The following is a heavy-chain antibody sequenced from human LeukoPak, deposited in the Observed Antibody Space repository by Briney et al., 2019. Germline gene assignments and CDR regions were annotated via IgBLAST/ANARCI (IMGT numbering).Heavy chain of an antibody. J-gene: IGHJ2*01. CDR2: IIPIFGTA. CDR3: ARPTTFYWYFDL. V-gene: IGHV1-69*06. Sequence: GASVKVSCKASGGTFSSYAISWVRQAPGQGLEWMGGIIPIFGTANYAQKFQGRVTITADKSTSTAYMELSSLRSEDTAVYYCARPTTFYWYFDLWGRGTLVTVSS. D-gene: IGHD1-1*01. CDR1: GGTFSSYA.